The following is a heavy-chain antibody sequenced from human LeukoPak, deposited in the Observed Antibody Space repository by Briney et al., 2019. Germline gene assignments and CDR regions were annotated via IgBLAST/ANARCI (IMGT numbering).Heavy chain of an antibody. CDR1: GGSISYYY. Sequence: SETLSLTCTVSGGSISYYYWHWIRQPPGKGLEWIGYIYYSGSTNYNPSLKSRVTISVDTSKNQFSLKLSSVTAADTAVYYCAREQVLHYYGSGKDAFDIWGQGTMVTVSS. CDR2: IYYSGST. D-gene: IGHD3-10*01. CDR3: AREQVLHYYGSGKDAFDI. V-gene: IGHV4-59*01. J-gene: IGHJ3*02.